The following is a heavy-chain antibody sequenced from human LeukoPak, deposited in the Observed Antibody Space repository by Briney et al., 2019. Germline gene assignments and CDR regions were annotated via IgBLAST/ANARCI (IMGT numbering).Heavy chain of an antibody. D-gene: IGHD3-16*02. CDR3: ARGGIIITFGGVIDAFDI. Sequence: GGSLRLSCAASGFTFSSYSMNWVRQAPGKGLEWVSVIYSGGSTYYADSVKGRFTISRDNSKNTLYLQMNSLRAEDTAVYYCARGGIIITFGGVIDAFDIWGQGTMVTVSS. V-gene: IGHV3-53*01. CDR1: GFTFSSYS. J-gene: IGHJ3*02. CDR2: IYSGGST.